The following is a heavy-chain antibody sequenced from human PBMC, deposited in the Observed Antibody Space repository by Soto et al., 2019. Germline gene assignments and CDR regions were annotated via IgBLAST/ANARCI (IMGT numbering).Heavy chain of an antibody. J-gene: IGHJ5*02. V-gene: IGHV4-4*02. Sequence: QVQLQESGPGLVKPSGTLSLTCAVSSGTISSSNWWTWVRPPPGKGLEWIGEINQSGSPNYNPSLRSRVTISVDKSKSQFFLKLSSVTAADTAIYYCAGLGMVAAHREFDPWGQGTLVTVSS. CDR2: INQSGSP. D-gene: IGHD2-15*01. CDR1: SGTISSSNW. CDR3: AGLGMVAAHREFDP.